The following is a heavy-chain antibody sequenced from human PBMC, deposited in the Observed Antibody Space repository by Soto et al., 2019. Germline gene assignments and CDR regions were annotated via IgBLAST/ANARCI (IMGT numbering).Heavy chain of an antibody. CDR1: GGSISSSSYF. J-gene: IGHJ5*02. V-gene: IGHV4-39*01. CDR3: ARSSGTSWPRVWFDP. D-gene: IGHD6-13*01. Sequence: QLQLQESGPGLVKPSETLSLTCTVSGGSISSSSYFWGWIRQPPGKGLEWIGSIYYSGNTYYNPALNGRVTVSVDTSKNQFSLKLSSVTAADTAVYYCARSSGTSWPRVWFDPWGQGTLVTVSS. CDR2: IYYSGNT.